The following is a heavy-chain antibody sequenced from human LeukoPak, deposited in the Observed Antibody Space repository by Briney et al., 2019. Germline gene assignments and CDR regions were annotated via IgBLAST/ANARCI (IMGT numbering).Heavy chain of an antibody. Sequence: SETLSLTCTVSGGSISSGGYYWSWIRQPPGKGLEWIGYIYHSGSTYYNPSLKSRVTISVDRSKNQFSLKLSSVTAADTAVYYCALLTPSFDYWGQGTLVTVSS. CDR3: ALLTPSFDY. CDR2: IYHSGST. V-gene: IGHV4-30-2*01. CDR1: GGSISSGGYY. J-gene: IGHJ4*02.